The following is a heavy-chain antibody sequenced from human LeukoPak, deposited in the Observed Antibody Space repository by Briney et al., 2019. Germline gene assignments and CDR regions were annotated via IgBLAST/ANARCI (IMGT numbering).Heavy chain of an antibody. J-gene: IGHJ4*02. CDR2: INPYSGAT. CDR3: ARAHIGNDLFIDY. V-gene: IGHV1-2*02. D-gene: IGHD2-21*01. CDR1: GYTFTGYY. Sequence: ASVKVSCKASGYTFTGYYMHWVRQGPGQGHEWMGWINPYSGATNDAQKFQGRVTMTRDTSISTAYMDLSSLKTDDTAGYYCARAHIGNDLFIDYWGQGTLVTVSS.